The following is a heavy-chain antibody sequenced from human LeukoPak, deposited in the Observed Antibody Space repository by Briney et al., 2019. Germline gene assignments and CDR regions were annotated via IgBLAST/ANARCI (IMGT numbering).Heavy chain of an antibody. CDR3: AGNSGYVLSPFDY. CDR2: INPNSGGT. V-gene: IGHV1-2*02. J-gene: IGHJ4*02. CDR1: GYTFTGYY. D-gene: IGHD5-12*01. Sequence: ASVKVSCKASGYTFTGYYMHWVRQAPGQGLEWMGWINPNSGGTNYAQKFQGRVTMTRDTPISTAYMELSRLRSDDTAVYYCAGNSGYVLSPFDYWGQGTLVTVSS.